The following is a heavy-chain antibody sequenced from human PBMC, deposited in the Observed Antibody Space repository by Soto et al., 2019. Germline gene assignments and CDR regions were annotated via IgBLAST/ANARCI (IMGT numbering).Heavy chain of an antibody. V-gene: IGHV3-33*01. CDR1: GFTFSSYG. D-gene: IGHD3-10*01. J-gene: IGHJ6*03. CDR3: ARDPHGDSYYYYYMDV. Sequence: PGGSLRLSCAASGFTFSSYGMHWVRQAPGKGLEWVAVIWYDGSNKYYADSVKGRFTISRDNSKNTLYLQMNSLRAEDTAVYYCARDPHGDSYYYYYMDVWGKGTTVTVSS. CDR2: IWYDGSNK.